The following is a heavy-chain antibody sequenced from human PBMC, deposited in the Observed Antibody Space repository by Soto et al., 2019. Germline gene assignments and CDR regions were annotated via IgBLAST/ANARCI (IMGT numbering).Heavy chain of an antibody. D-gene: IGHD6-19*01. V-gene: IGHV1-18*01. CDR3: ARVLAVALIDY. J-gene: IGHJ4*02. CDR1: GYSFTSYG. CDR2: ISAYNGNT. Sequence: QVQLVQSGAEVKKPGASVKVSCNASGYSFTSYGISWVRQAPGQGLEWMGWISAYNGNTKYAQKLRGRVTMTTETSTSTAYMELRSLRSDDTAVYYCARVLAVALIDYWGQGTLVTVSS.